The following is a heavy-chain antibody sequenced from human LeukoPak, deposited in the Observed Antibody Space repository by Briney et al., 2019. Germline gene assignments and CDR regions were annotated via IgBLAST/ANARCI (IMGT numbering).Heavy chain of an antibody. Sequence: SGGSLRLPCAASGFTFSTYGMIWVRQAPGGAGEWVSSIGGSGGRTHYADPVKGRLTISRDNSKNTLYLQMNTLRAEDIAVYYCAKRGSGWYEDYYYYMDVWGKGTTVTISS. CDR3: AKRGSGWYEDYYYYMDV. J-gene: IGHJ6*03. D-gene: IGHD6-19*01. CDR2: IGGSGGRT. V-gene: IGHV3-23*01. CDR1: GFTFSTYG.